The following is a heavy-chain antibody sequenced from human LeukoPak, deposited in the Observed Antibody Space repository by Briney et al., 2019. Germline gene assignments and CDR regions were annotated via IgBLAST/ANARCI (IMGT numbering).Heavy chain of an antibody. CDR1: GLTFRSYW. V-gene: IGHV3-7*01. D-gene: IGHD1-26*01. J-gene: IGHJ3*02. Sequence: PGGSLRLSCAASGLTFRSYWMSWVRQAPGKGLEGVANIKPDGREKYYVDSVKGRFTISRDNAKNSLYMQMNSLRAEDTAVYYCASGGGATRSGYAFDMWGQGTMVTVSS. CDR3: ASGGGATRSGYAFDM. CDR2: IKPDGREK.